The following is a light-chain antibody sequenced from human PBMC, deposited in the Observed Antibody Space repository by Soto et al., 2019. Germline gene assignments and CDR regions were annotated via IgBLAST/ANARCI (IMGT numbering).Light chain of an antibody. CDR1: QSVSSSY. J-gene: IGKJ1*01. CDR2: GAS. V-gene: IGKV3-20*01. Sequence: EIGYRRSQVSRSLFPGKEATLSFGTSQSVSSSYLAWYQQKPGQAPRLLIYGASSRATGIPGRFSGSGSGTDFTLTISRLEPEDFAVYYCQQYGSSPQTFGQGTKVDIK. CDR3: QQYGSSPQT.